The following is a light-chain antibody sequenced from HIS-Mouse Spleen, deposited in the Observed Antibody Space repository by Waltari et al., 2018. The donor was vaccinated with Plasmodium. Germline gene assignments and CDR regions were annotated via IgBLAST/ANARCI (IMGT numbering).Light chain of an antibody. CDR3: QQYYSFPYT. V-gene: IGKV1D-8*02. Sequence: AIWVTQSPSLLSASTVDRVTISCRISQGISSYLAWYQQKPGKAPELLIYAASTLQSGVPSRFSGSGSGTDFTLTISCLQSEDFATYYCQQYYSFPYTFGQGTKLEIK. CDR2: AAS. CDR1: QGISSY. J-gene: IGKJ2*01.